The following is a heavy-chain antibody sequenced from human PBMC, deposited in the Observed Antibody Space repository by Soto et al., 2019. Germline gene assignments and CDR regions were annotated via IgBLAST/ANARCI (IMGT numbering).Heavy chain of an antibody. CDR3: ARTSRQSRGYSYGHGGMDV. Sequence: EVQLVQSGAEVKKPGESLRISCKGSGYSFTSYWISWVRQMPGKGLEWMGRIDPSDSYTNYSPSFQGHVTISADKSISTAYLQWSSLKASDTAMYDGARTSRQSRGYSYGHGGMDVWGQWTTVTVSS. J-gene: IGHJ6*02. CDR2: IDPSDSYT. D-gene: IGHD5-18*01. CDR1: GYSFTSYW. V-gene: IGHV5-10-1*01.